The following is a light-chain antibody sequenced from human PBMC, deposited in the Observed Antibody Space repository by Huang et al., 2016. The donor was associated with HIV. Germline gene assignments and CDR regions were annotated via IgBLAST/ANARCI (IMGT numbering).Light chain of an antibody. V-gene: IGKV4-1*01. CDR3: QQYYSSPVT. CDR2: WAY. CDR1: QTILHSSDSRNY. J-gene: IGKJ3*01. Sequence: DIVMTQSPDSLAVSLGERATINCKSSQTILHSSDSRNYFAGYQQKPGQPPKLLIHWAYMRKAGVPDRFVGSGSGTDFTLTISSLQAEDVAVYDCQQYYSSPVTFGPGTNVDI.